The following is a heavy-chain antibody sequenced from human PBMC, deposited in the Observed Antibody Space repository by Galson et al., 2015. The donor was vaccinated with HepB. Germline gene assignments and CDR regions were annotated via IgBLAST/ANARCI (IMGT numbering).Heavy chain of an antibody. CDR2: INPNSGGT. CDR1: GYTFTGYY. J-gene: IGHJ3*02. CDR3: ARHGYNLGSAFDI. D-gene: IGHD5-24*01. Sequence: SVKVSCKASGYTFTGYYMHWVRQAPGQGLEWMGWINPNSGGTNYAQKFQGRVTMTRDTSISTAYMELSRLRSDDTAVYYCARHGYNLGSAFDIWGQGTMVTVSS. V-gene: IGHV1-2*02.